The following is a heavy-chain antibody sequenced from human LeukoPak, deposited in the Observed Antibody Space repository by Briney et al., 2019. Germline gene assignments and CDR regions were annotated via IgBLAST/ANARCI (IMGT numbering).Heavy chain of an antibody. V-gene: IGHV3-48*03. CDR3: AELGITMIGGV. CDR1: GFILSSFE. Sequence: GGSLRLSCAASGFILSSFEMKWVRQAQGKGLEWVSYISSGGSTIYYEDSVKGRFTISRDNAKNSLYLQMNSLRAEDTAVYYCAELGITMIGGVWGKGTTVTISS. D-gene: IGHD3-10*02. J-gene: IGHJ6*04. CDR2: ISSGGSTI.